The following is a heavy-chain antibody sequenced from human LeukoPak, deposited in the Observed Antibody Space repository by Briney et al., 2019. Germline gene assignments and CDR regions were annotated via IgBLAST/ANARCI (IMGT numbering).Heavy chain of an antibody. D-gene: IGHD3-22*01. J-gene: IGHJ5*02. CDR2: INHGGST. Sequence: SETLSLTCAVYGGSFSDYFWSWIRQPPGKGLEWIGEINHGGSTNYNPSLKSRVTISVDTSKNQFSLKVNSVIAADTAVYYCARQDYYDSSGHNWFDPWGQGTLVTVSS. V-gene: IGHV4-34*01. CDR3: ARQDYYDSSGHNWFDP. CDR1: GGSFSDYF.